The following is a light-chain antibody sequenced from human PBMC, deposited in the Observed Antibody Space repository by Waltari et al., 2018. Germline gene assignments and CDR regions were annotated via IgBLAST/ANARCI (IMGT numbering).Light chain of an antibody. J-gene: IGLJ3*02. Sequence: QSALTQTATLSGSPGQSITISCSGTSSDIGNYNLVSWYRQHPGKAPTRIIYDVNKRPSGVSNRFSGSKSGNTAFLTISGLQTADEADYYCCSYAGSAVSVFGGGTKVTVL. V-gene: IGLV2-23*02. CDR2: DVN. CDR3: CSYAGSAVSV. CDR1: SSDIGNYNL.